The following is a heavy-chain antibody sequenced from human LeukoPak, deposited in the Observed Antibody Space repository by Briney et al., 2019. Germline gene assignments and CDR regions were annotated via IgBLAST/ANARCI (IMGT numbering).Heavy chain of an antibody. Sequence: SETLSHTFTVSRDSIIGYYWQWIRQPPGKGPEWIAYTYYRGSANSNPSLKSRVTISEDTSKNQFFLKLSSVTAADTAVYYCARDRSVSARLFDYWGQGTLVTVST. CDR2: TYYRGSA. D-gene: IGHD6-6*01. CDR1: RDSIIGYY. J-gene: IGHJ4*02. V-gene: IGHV4-59*01. CDR3: ARDRSVSARLFDY.